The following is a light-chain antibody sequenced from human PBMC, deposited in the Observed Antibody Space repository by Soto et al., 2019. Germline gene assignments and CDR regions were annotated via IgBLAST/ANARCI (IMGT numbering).Light chain of an antibody. CDR1: QGVSTW. CDR3: QQAASFTIT. Sequence: DIQMTQSPSSVSASVGDRVTITCRASQGVSTWLAWYQQKPGKAPNLLIYTASSLQSGVPSRFSGSVSGTDGTLTINSLQNEDVATYYCQQAASFTITFGQGTRLEIK. J-gene: IGKJ5*01. CDR2: TAS. V-gene: IGKV1-12*01.